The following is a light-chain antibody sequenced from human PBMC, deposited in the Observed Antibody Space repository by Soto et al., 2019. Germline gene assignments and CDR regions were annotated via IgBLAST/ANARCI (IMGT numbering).Light chain of an antibody. CDR3: QQRSNWPIT. CDR2: DAS. V-gene: IGKV3-11*01. J-gene: IGKJ5*01. Sequence: EIVLTQSPATLSLSPPQRTTLSCMASQSIGRFLVWYQQKPGQAPRLLIYDASNTATGIPARFSGSGSGTDFILTISSLEPEDFAVYYCQQRSNWPITFGQGTRPEIK. CDR1: QSIGRF.